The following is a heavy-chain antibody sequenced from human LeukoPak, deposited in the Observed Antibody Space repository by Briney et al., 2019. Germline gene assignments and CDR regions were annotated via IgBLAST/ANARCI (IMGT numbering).Heavy chain of an antibody. Sequence: PSETLSLTCAVYGGSFTDYHWSWIRQSPGGRLEWIGEINYTGRTHYKPSLKSRATISIDMSKNQVSLKMTSMAAADTAIYYCARERRVEVAARTTVAFDVWGQGTMVTVSS. D-gene: IGHD6-19*01. CDR2: INYTGRT. V-gene: IGHV4-34*01. CDR3: ARERRVEVAARTTVAFDV. J-gene: IGHJ3*01. CDR1: GGSFTDYH.